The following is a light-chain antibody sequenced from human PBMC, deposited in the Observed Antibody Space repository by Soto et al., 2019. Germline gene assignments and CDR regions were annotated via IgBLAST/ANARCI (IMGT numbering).Light chain of an antibody. Sequence: AIPLTQSQSSLSASLGDRIAIXSRASQGISSALAWYQQKPGKAPKLLIYDASSLESGVPSRFSGSGSGTDFTLTVSSLQPEDFATYYCQQFNNYPLTFGGGTKVDI. J-gene: IGKJ4*01. CDR2: DAS. CDR3: QQFNNYPLT. V-gene: IGKV1D-13*01. CDR1: QGISSA.